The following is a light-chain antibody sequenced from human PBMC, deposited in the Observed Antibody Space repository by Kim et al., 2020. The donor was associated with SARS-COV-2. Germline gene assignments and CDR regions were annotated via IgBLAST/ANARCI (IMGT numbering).Light chain of an antibody. CDR2: YDS. V-gene: IGLV3-21*04. CDR1: NIGSKS. CDR3: QVWDSSSDQEV. J-gene: IGLJ2*01. Sequence: SYELTQPPSVSVAPGKTARITCGGNNIGSKSVHWYQQKPGQAPVLVIYYDSDRPSGIPERFSGSNSGNTATLTISRVEAGDEADYYCQVWDSSSDQEVFSGGTQLTVL.